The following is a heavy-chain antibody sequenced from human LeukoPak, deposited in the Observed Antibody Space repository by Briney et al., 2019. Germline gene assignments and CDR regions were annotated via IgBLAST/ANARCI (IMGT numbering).Heavy chain of an antibody. CDR1: GGSITSSSYY. J-gene: IGHJ3*02. CDR3: ARDPTTHDAFDI. V-gene: IGHV4-39*07. D-gene: IGHD4-17*01. CDR2: IFYSGST. Sequence: SETLSLTCTVSGGSITSSSYYWGWIRQPPGKGLEWIGSIFYSGSTNYNPSLKSRVTISVDTSKNQFSLKLSSVTAADTAVYYCARDPTTHDAFDIWGQGTMVTVSS.